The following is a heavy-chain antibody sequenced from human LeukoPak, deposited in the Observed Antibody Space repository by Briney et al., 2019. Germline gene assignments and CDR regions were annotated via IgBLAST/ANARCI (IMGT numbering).Heavy chain of an antibody. Sequence: ASVKVSCKASGYTFTGYYMHGVRQAPGQGLEWMGWINPNSGGTNYAQKFQGRVTMTRDTSISTAYMELSRLRSDDTAVYYCARVASGSYYFDYWGQGTLVTVS. CDR3: ARVASGSYYFDY. V-gene: IGHV1-2*02. D-gene: IGHD1-26*01. J-gene: IGHJ4*02. CDR2: INPNSGGT. CDR1: GYTFTGYY.